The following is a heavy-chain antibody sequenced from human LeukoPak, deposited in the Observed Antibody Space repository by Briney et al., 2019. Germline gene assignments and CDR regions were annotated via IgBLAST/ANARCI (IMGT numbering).Heavy chain of an antibody. D-gene: IGHD2-2*01. CDR3: TTDLFAGSSSTLDY. CDR2: IKSKTDGGTT. Sequence: GGSLRLSCAASGFTFSNAWMSWVRQAPGKGLEWVGRIKSKTDGGTTDYAAPVKGRFTISRDDSKNTLYLQMNSLKAEDTAVYYCTTDLFAGSSSTLDYWGQGTLVTVSS. CDR1: GFTFSNAW. J-gene: IGHJ4*02. V-gene: IGHV3-15*01.